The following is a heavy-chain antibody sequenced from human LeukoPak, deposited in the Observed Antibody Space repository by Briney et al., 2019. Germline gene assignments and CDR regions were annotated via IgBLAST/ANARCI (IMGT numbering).Heavy chain of an antibody. V-gene: IGHV3-21*01. CDR3: ARDSPDIVATIEAFDI. CDR1: GFTFSSYS. Sequence: PGGSLRLSCAASGFTFSSYSMNWVRQAPGKGPEWVSSISSSSSYIFYADSVKGRFTISRDNAKNSLYLQMNSLRAEDTAVYYCARDSPDIVATIEAFDIWGQGTMVTVSS. D-gene: IGHD5-12*01. J-gene: IGHJ3*02. CDR2: ISSSSSYI.